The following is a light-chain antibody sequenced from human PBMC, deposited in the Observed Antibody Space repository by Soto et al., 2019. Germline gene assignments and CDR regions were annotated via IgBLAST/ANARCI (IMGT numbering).Light chain of an antibody. Sequence: DIQMTQSPSTLSGSVGDRVTITCRASQTISSWLAWYQQKPGKAPKLLIYAASSLQSGVPSRFSGSGSGTDFTLTISSLQPEDFATYYCQQSYSTLTFGPGTKVDI. CDR1: QTISSW. J-gene: IGKJ3*01. CDR3: QQSYSTLT. CDR2: AAS. V-gene: IGKV1-39*01.